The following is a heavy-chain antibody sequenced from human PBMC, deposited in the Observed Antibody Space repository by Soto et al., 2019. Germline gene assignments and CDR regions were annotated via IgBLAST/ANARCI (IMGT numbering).Heavy chain of an antibody. CDR3: ARVFLPGAPYCYGMDV. V-gene: IGHV1-69*13. Sequence: ASVKVSCKASGGTFSSYAISWVRQAPGQGLEWMGGIIPIFGTANYAQKFQGRVTITADESTSTAYMELSSLRSEDTAVYYCARVFLPGAPYCYGMDVWGQGTTVTVSS. J-gene: IGHJ6*02. D-gene: IGHD3-10*01. CDR1: GGTFSSYA. CDR2: IIPIFGTA.